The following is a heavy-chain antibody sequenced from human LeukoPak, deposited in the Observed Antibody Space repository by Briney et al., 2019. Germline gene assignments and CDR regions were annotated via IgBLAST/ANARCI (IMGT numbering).Heavy chain of an antibody. J-gene: IGHJ4*02. CDR2: INHSGST. CDR1: GGSFSGYY. D-gene: IGHD3-16*01. CDR3: AIGEFGASD. Sequence: SETLSLTCTVSGGSFSGYYWSWIRQPPGKGLEWIGEINHSGSTNYNPSLKSRVTISVDTSKNQFSLKLSSVTAADTAVYYCAIGEFGASDWGQGTLVTVSS. V-gene: IGHV4-34*01.